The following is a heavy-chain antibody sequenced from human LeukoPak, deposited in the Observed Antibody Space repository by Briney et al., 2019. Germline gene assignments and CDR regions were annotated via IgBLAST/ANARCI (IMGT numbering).Heavy chain of an antibody. V-gene: IGHV3-7*01. CDR1: RFTFSSYW. Sequence: GGSLRLSCAASRFTFSSYWMSWVRQAPGEGLEWVANIKQDGNEKYYVDSVKGRFTISRDNAKKSLYLQMNSLRAEDTAVYYCARHLSGVTGYTYGRGIDYWGQGTLVTVSS. D-gene: IGHD5-18*01. CDR2: IKQDGNEK. CDR3: ARHLSGVTGYTYGRGIDY. J-gene: IGHJ4*02.